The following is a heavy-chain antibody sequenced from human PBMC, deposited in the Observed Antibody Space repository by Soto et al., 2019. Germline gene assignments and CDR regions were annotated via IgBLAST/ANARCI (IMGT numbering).Heavy chain of an antibody. CDR3: AREKAVAGPSRALDI. V-gene: IGHV1-18*01. D-gene: IGHD6-19*01. J-gene: IGHJ3*02. CDR2: ISAYNGNT. Sequence: ASVKVSRKTSVYTFTSYGISWLRQAPGQGLEWMGWISAYNGNTNYAQKLQGRVTMTTDTSTSTAYMELRSLRSDDTAVYFCAREKAVAGPSRALDIWGQGTMVTVSS. CDR1: VYTFTSYG.